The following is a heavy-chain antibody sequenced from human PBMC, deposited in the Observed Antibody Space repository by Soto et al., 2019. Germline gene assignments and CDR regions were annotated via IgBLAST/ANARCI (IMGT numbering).Heavy chain of an antibody. CDR2: INLSADST. CDR3: VRNNKSGLDY. J-gene: IGHJ4*02. CDR1: GYTFTEYY. D-gene: IGHD3-3*01. Sequence: QVQLVQSGAEVKKPGASVKVSCKASGYTFTEYYMHWLRQAPGQGLEWMGFINLSADSTSYAQKFRGRVTMTMDASTSTVYMDLSNLRSEDSAVYYCVRNNKSGLDYWGQGTLVTVSS. V-gene: IGHV1-46*01.